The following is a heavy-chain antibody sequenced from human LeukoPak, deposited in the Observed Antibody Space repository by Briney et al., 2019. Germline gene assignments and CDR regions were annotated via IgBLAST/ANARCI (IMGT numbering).Heavy chain of an antibody. V-gene: IGHV3-48*04. Sequence: GGSLRLSCVASGFTFVFSGMNWVRQAPGKGLEWVAYIGGSSTTIRCADSVKGRFTISRDNVEDSLFLQMTSLRAEDTAVYYCARSPRSHCSGTTCFYNYYMDVGGTGTTVTVSS. J-gene: IGHJ6*03. CDR1: GFTFVFSG. CDR3: ARSPRSHCSGTTCFYNYYMDV. D-gene: IGHD2-15*01. CDR2: IGGSSTTI.